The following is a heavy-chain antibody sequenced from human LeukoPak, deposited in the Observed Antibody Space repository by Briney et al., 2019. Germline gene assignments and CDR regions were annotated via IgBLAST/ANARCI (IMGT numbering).Heavy chain of an antibody. CDR1: GFTVSSNY. D-gene: IGHD3-22*01. J-gene: IGHJ4*02. CDR3: ARYSPYYYDSSGHLWD. Sequence: PGGSLRLSCAASGFTVSSNYMSWVRQAPGKGLEWVSVIYSGGSTYYTDSVKGRFTISRDNSKNTLYLQMNSLRAEDTAVYYCARYSPYYYDSSGHLWDWGQGTLVTVSS. CDR2: IYSGGST. V-gene: IGHV3-66*01.